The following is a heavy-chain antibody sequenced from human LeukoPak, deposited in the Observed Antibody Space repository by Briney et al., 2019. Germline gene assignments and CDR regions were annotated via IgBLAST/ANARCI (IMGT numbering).Heavy chain of an antibody. V-gene: IGHV4-61*01. CDR3: ARGTPVVPAAIRWFDP. J-gene: IGHJ5*02. D-gene: IGHD2-2*01. Sequence: PSETLSLTCTVSGGSVSSGRYYWSWIRQPPGKGLEWIGSIYYSGSTNYNPPLKSRVTISVDTSKNQFSLKLSSVTAADTAIYYCARGTPVVPAAIRWFDPWGQGTLVTVSS. CDR1: GGSVSSGRYY. CDR2: IYYSGST.